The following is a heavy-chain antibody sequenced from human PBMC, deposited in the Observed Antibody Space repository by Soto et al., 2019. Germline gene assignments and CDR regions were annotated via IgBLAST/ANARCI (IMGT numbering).Heavy chain of an antibody. J-gene: IGHJ5*02. CDR2: IYTSGST. V-gene: IGHV4-4*07. D-gene: IGHD2-2*01. CDR1: GGSISSYY. Sequence: QVQLQESGPGLVKPSETLSLTCTVSGGSISSYYWSWIRQPAGKGLEWIGRIYTSGSTNYNPSLKSRVTMSVDTSKNQFSLKLSSVTAADTAVYYCARDQRYCSSTSCSNWFDPWGQGTLVTVSS. CDR3: ARDQRYCSSTSCSNWFDP.